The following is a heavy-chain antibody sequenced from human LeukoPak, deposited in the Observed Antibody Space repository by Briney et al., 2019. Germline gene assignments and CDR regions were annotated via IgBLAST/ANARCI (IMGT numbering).Heavy chain of an antibody. V-gene: IGHV4-59*01. Sequence: SETLSLTCTVSGGSISSYYWSGIRQPPGKGLEWIGYIYYSGYTNYNPSLKSRVSISVDTSKNQFSLKLSSVTAADTAVYYCARWPREGYGSGSYYYYYGMDVWGQGTTVTVSS. J-gene: IGHJ6*02. CDR2: IYYSGYT. CDR3: ARWPREGYGSGSYYYYYGMDV. CDR1: GGSISSYY. D-gene: IGHD3-10*01.